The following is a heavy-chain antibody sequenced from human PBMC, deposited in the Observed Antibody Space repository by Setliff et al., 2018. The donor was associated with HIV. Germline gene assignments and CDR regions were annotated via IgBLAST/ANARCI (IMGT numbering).Heavy chain of an antibody. D-gene: IGHD6-13*01. Sequence: GGSLRLSCAASGFTFSTNAMNWVRQAPGKGLEWVSAISSGGGTYYADFVKGRFTISRDNSKNTLYLQMNSLRAEDTAVYYCAKAPLTIVATGGEDCWGQGTLVTVSS. J-gene: IGHJ4*02. V-gene: IGHV3-23*01. CDR2: ISSGGGT. CDR1: GFTFSTNA. CDR3: AKAPLTIVATGGEDC.